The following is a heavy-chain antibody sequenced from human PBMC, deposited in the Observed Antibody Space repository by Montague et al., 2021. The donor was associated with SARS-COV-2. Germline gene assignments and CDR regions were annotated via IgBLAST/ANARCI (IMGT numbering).Heavy chain of an antibody. J-gene: IGHJ6*02. D-gene: IGHD5-24*01. CDR3: ARVSVQMDTMCDYYYYGMDV. Sequence: TLSLTCTVSGGSISSGGYYWSWIRQHPGKGLEWIGYIYYSGSTYYNPSLKSRVTISVDTSKNQFSLKLSSVTAADTAVYYCARVSVQMDTMCDYYYYGMDVWGQGTTVTVSS. CDR2: IYYSGST. V-gene: IGHV4-31*03. CDR1: GGSISSGGYY.